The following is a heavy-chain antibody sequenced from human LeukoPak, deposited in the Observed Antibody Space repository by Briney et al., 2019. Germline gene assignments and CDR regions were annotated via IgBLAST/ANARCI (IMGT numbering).Heavy chain of an antibody. V-gene: IGHV3-21*01. Sequence: GGSLRLSCEASGYTFSDYSMDWVRQAPGKGLEWVSSISSRSSHIYYADSVKGRFTISRDNTKNSLYLQMNSLRAEDTSVYYWARGGQWLGGGGMDVWGQGTTVTVSS. J-gene: IGHJ6*02. CDR1: GYTFSDYS. CDR2: ISSRSSHI. D-gene: IGHD3-10*01. CDR3: ARGGQWLGGGGMDV.